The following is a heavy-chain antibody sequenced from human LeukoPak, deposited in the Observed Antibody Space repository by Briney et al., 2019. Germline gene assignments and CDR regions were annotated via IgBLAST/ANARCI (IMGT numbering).Heavy chain of an antibody. J-gene: IGHJ4*02. D-gene: IGHD6-19*01. CDR1: GFTFSSYA. CDR2: ISGSGGST. Sequence: HAGGSLRLSCAASGFTFSSYAMSWVHQAPGKGLEWVSAISGSGGSTYYADSVKGRFTISRDNSKNTLYLQMNSLRAEDTAVYYCAKDRPAVAVAGTAAFDYWGQGTLVTVSS. CDR3: AKDRPAVAVAGTAAFDY. V-gene: IGHV3-23*01.